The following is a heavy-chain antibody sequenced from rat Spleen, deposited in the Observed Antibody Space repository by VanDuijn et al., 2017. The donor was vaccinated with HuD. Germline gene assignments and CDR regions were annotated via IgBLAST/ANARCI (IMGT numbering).Heavy chain of an antibody. Sequence: EVQLVESGGGLVQPGRSLKLSCAGSGFTFRVYGMAWVRQAPTKGLEWVATISYDGSSTYYRDSVKGRFTISRDNAKSTLYLQMDSLRSEETATYYCARGVMDAWGQGASVTVSS. J-gene: IGHJ4*01. CDR1: GFTFRVYG. CDR2: ISYDGSST. CDR3: ARGVMDA. V-gene: IGHV5-29*01.